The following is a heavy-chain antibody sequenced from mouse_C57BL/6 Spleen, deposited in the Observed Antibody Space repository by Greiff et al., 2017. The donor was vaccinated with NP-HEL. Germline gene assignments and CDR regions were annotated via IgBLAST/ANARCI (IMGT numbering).Heavy chain of an antibody. CDR1: GYTFTSYW. Sequence: VKLQQPGAELVMPGASVKLSCKASGYTFTSYWMHWVKQRPGQGLEWIGEIDPSDSYTNYNQKFKGKSTLTVDKSSSTAYMQLSSLTSEDSAVYYCARWDRFAYWGQGTLVTVSA. J-gene: IGHJ3*01. CDR3: ARWDRFAY. D-gene: IGHD4-1*01. V-gene: IGHV1-69*01. CDR2: IDPSDSYT.